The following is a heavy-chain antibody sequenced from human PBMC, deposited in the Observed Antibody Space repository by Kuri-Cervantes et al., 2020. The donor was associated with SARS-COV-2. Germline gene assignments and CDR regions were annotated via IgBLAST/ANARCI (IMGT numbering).Heavy chain of an antibody. CDR1: GYTFTSYA. Sequence: ASVKVSCKASGYTFTSYAMHWVRQAPGQRLEWMGWINAGNGNTKYSQKFQGRVTITRDTSASTAYMELSSLRSEDTAVYYCARDSTRYFYYGMDVWGQGTMVTVSS. CDR3: ARDSTRYFYYGMDV. J-gene: IGHJ6*02. V-gene: IGHV1-3*01. CDR2: INAGNGNT.